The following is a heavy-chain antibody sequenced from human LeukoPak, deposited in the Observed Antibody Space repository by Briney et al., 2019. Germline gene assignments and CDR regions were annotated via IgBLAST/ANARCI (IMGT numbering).Heavy chain of an antibody. CDR3: ARLYDSSGYYEDY. D-gene: IGHD3-22*01. J-gene: IGHJ4*02. CDR2: IYYSGST. CDR1: GGSISRYY. Sequence: PSETLSLTCTVSGGSISRYYWSWIRQPPGKGLECIGYIYYSGSTNYNPSLKSRVTISVDTTKTQFSLKLSSVTAADTAVYYCARLYDSSGYYEDYWGQGTLVTVSS. V-gene: IGHV4-59*08.